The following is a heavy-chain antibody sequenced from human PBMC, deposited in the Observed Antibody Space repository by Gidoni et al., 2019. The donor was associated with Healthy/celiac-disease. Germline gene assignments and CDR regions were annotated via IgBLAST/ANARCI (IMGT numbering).Heavy chain of an antibody. Sequence: EVQLLESGGGLVQPGGSLRLSCAASGFTFSSYAMSWVRQAPGKGLEWVSAISGRCGSTYYADSVKGRFTISRDNSKNTLYLQMNSLRAEDTAVYYCAKYDSGYDFFDYWGQGTLVTVSS. CDR3: AKYDSGYDFFDY. CDR2: ISGRCGST. CDR1: GFTFSSYA. V-gene: IGHV3-23*01. D-gene: IGHD5-12*01. J-gene: IGHJ4*02.